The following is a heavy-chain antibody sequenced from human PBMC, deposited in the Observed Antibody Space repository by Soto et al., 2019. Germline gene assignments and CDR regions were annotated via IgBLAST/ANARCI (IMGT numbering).Heavy chain of an antibody. V-gene: IGHV3-64*01. D-gene: IGHD6-19*01. CDR1: GFTFSSYA. J-gene: IGHJ4*02. Sequence: GGSLRLSCAASGFTFSSYAIHWVRQAPGKGLEFVSAISSNGVNTYYANSVKGRFTISRDNSKNTLYLQMGSLRAEDMAVYYCACSRYSSDWLPFDYWGQGTLVTVSS. CDR2: ISSNGVNT. CDR3: ACSRYSSDWLPFDY.